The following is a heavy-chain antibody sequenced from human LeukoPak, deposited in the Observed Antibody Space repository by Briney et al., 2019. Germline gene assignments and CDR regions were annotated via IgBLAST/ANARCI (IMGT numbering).Heavy chain of an antibody. CDR3: ARYYYGSGSYYSDY. J-gene: IGHJ4*02. V-gene: IGHV1-18*01. CDR1: GYTFTSYG. D-gene: IGHD3-10*01. CDR2: ISAYNGNT. Sequence: ASVKVSCKASGYTFTSYGISWVRQAPGQGLEWMGWISAYNGNTNYARKLQGRVTMTTDTSTSTAYMELRSLRSDDTAVYYCARYYYGSGSYYSDYWGQGTLVTVSS.